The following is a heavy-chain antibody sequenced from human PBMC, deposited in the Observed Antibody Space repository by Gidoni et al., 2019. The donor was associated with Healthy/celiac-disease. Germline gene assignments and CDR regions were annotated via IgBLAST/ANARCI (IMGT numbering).Heavy chain of an antibody. D-gene: IGHD3-10*01. V-gene: IGHV1-69*01. CDR1: GCPFSSYA. CDR2: IIPIVGTA. Sequence: QVQLVQSGAAVKKPGSSVKVSCKASGCPFSSYAISWVRQAPGQGLEWMGGIIPIVGTANYAQKFQGRVTITADESTSTAYMELSSLRSEDTAVYYCADGRYYYGSGSYYKGYYYGMDVWGKGTTVTVSS. CDR3: ADGRYYYGSGSYYKGYYYGMDV. J-gene: IGHJ6*04.